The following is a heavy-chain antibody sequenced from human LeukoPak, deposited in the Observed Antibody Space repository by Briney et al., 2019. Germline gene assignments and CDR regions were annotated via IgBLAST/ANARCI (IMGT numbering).Heavy chain of an antibody. CDR3: ARGSAWELRAFDY. CDR1: GGSISSSSYY. CDR2: IYYSGST. V-gene: IGHV4-39*07. J-gene: IGHJ4*02. Sequence: SETLSLTCTVSGGSISSSSYYWGWIRQPPGKGLEWIGSIYYSGSTYYNPSLKSRVTISVDTSKNQFSLKLSSVTAADTAVYYCARGSAWELRAFDYWGQGTLVTVSS. D-gene: IGHD1-26*01.